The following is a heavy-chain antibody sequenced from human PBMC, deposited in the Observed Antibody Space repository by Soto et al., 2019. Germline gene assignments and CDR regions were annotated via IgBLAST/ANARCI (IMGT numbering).Heavy chain of an antibody. CDR2: ICHGGGA. V-gene: IGHV4-59*04. J-gene: IGHJ1*01. Sequence: PSQTLSLACTVCGGSIRSYSWSWIRQPPGKGLEWIGYICHGGGANYNPSLKSRVSFSMDPSKNQFSLKLNSVIAADTAVYYCAGYSNSWSKYVKHWGRGSLVTVSS. CDR1: GGSIRSYS. CDR3: AGYSNSWSKYVKH. D-gene: IGHD6-13*01.